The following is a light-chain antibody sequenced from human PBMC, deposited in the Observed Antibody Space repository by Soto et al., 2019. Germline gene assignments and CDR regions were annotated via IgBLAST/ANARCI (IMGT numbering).Light chain of an antibody. V-gene: IGKV3-15*01. Sequence: VLMPQSPATLSLSPGGRAPLSCRASQSVSRNLAWYQQKPGQAPRLLIYGASTRASGIPATFSGSGSGTEFTLTITSLQSEDLAVYYCQHYDNWPFTFGQGTRLEIK. CDR2: GAS. J-gene: IGKJ5*01. CDR1: QSVSRN. CDR3: QHYDNWPFT.